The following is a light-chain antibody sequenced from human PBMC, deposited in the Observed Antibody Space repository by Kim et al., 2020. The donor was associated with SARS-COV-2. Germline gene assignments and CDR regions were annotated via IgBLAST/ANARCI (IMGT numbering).Light chain of an antibody. V-gene: IGLV3-1*01. CDR2: QDS. J-gene: IGLJ2*01. CDR3: QAWDTSSVI. Sequence: SVSPEQTASITCSGDELGDKYVCWYQQKPGQSPVVVIYQDSKRPSGIPERFSGSNSGNTATLTISGTQALDEANYYCQAWDTSSVIFGGGTQLTVL. CDR1: ELGDKY.